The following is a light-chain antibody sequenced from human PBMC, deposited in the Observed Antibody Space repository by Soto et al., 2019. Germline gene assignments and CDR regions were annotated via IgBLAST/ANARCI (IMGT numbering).Light chain of an antibody. J-gene: IGKJ1*01. CDR1: QSVSGK. CDR2: DAS. CDR3: QQSNSWPWT. Sequence: EIVMTQSPATLSVSPGERATLSCRASQSVSGKLAWYQQKPGQAPRLLIYDASTRATGIPARFSGSGSGTEFTLTISSLQSEDFAVYYCQQSNSWPWTFGQGTKVDI. V-gene: IGKV3-15*01.